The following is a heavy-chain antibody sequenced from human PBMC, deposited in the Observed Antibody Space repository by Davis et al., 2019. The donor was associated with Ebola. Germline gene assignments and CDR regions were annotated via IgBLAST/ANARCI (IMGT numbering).Heavy chain of an antibody. CDR1: DGSISTYY. D-gene: IGHD3-16*01. CDR3: VRGSDAYKTGY. J-gene: IGHJ4*02. CDR2: ISNGGRT. V-gene: IGHV4-59*01. Sequence: SETLSLTCTVSDGSISTYYWSWVRQPPGKGLEWIAFISNGGRTIYNPSLRGRVTISIDTSKNQFSLEVRSVTAADTAFYYGVRGSDAYKTGYWGQGTLVTVSS.